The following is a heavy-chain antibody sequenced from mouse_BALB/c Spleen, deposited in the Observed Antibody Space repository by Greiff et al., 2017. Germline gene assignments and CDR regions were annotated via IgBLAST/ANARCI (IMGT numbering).Heavy chain of an antibody. CDR1: GFNIKDYY. CDR2: IDPENGNT. D-gene: IGHD2-1*01. V-gene: IGHV14-1*02. CDR3: ASGNYWYFDV. J-gene: IGHJ1*01. Sequence: EVKLVESGAELVRPGALVKLSCKASGFNIKDYYMHWVKQRPEQGLEWIGWIDPENGNTIYDPKFQGKASITADTSSNTAYLQLSSLTSEDTAVYYCASGNYWYFDVWGAGTTVTVSS.